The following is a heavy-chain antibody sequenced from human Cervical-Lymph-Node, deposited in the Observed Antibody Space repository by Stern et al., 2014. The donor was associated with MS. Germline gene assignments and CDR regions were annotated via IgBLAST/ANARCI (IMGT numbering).Heavy chain of an antibody. Sequence: QMQLVQSGSEAKKPGSSVKVSCKVSGGTFSTDKISWVRQAPGQGLEWMGAIIPIFGKADYAQRFQDRVTIIADESTSEVHMELSSMRSEDTGVYYCARLGSGYDSSYLDFWGQGTLVTVSS. CDR2: IIPIFGKA. CDR3: ARLGSGYDSSYLDF. V-gene: IGHV1-69*01. D-gene: IGHD5-12*01. J-gene: IGHJ4*02. CDR1: GGTFSTDK.